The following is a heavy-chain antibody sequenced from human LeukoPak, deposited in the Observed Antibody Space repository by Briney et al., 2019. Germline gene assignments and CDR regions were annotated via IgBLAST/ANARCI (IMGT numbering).Heavy chain of an antibody. Sequence: SVKVSCKASGGTFSSYAISWVRQAPGQGLEWMGGIIPIFGTANYAQKFQGRVTITADKSTSTAYMELSSLRSEDTAMYYCARDSRVEELGYPNWFDPWGQGTLVTVSS. CDR1: GGTFSSYA. J-gene: IGHJ5*02. CDR3: ARDSRVEELGYPNWFDP. D-gene: IGHD3-22*01. V-gene: IGHV1-69*06. CDR2: IIPIFGTA.